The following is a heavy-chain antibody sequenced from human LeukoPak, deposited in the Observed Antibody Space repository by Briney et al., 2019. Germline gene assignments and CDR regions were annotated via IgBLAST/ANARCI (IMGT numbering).Heavy chain of an antibody. CDR3: AKARGAWGAHY. CDR2: ISYDGSNK. D-gene: IGHD1-26*01. V-gene: IGHV3-30*18. J-gene: IGHJ4*02. Sequence: GGSLRLSCAASGFTFSSYGMHWVRQAPGKGLEWVAVISYDGSNKYYADSVKGRFTISRDNSKNTLYLQMNSLRAEDTAVYYCAKARGAWGAHYWGQGTLVTVSS. CDR1: GFTFSSYG.